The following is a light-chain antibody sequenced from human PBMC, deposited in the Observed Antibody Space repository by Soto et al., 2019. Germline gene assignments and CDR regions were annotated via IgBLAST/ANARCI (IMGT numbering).Light chain of an antibody. CDR2: DAS. J-gene: IGKJ3*01. Sequence: DIQMTQSPATLSASVGDRVSITCRASQDISRWLAWYQQKPGKAPKVLIWDASSLQRGVPSRFTGSGSGTEFTLTINGLQPDDFATYYCQQYYSYPPFTFGPGTKVDI. CDR1: QDISRW. V-gene: IGKV1-5*01. CDR3: QQYYSYPPFT.